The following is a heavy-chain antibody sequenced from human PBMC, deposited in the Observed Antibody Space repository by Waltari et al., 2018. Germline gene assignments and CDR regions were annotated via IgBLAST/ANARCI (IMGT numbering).Heavy chain of an antibody. CDR2: IHHRGST. CDR3: AADRGNGLYFDY. CDR1: GASIRSNCW. Sequence: QVQLHESGPGLVKPSGTLSLTCAVSGASIRSNCWWSWVRQAPAKGLYRIGQIHHRGSTYSPPSLKSRITMSVDKSKNQLSLNMSSVNDADTSVYYCAADRGNGLYFDYWGQGTLVTVSS. D-gene: IGHD2-15*01. J-gene: IGHJ4*02. V-gene: IGHV4-4*02.